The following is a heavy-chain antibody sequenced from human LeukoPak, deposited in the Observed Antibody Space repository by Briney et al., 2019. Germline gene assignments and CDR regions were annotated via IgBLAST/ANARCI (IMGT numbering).Heavy chain of an antibody. J-gene: IGHJ4*02. V-gene: IGHV1-2*06. D-gene: IGHD6-13*01. Sequence: ASVKVSCKASGYTFTGYHIHWVRQAPGQGLEWMGRINPYSGDTNFAQKFQGRVTRTRDTSITTAYMDLSILTRDATAVYFCARDQGSLTRSWYTGYWGQGTQVTVSS. CDR1: GYTFTGYH. CDR2: INPYSGDT. CDR3: ARDQGSLTRSWYTGY.